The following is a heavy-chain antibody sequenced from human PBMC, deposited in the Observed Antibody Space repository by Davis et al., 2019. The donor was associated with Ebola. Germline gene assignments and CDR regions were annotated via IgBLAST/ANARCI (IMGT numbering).Heavy chain of an antibody. D-gene: IGHD5-18*01. J-gene: IGHJ6*04. V-gene: IGHV6-1*01. CDR2: TYYSSKWYN. CDR3: ARGWLRTGLDV. CDR1: GDSVSSGG. Sequence: PSETLSLTCAISGDSVSSGGWNWIRLSPSRGLEWLGRTYYSSKWYNDYAVSVKSRITINPDPSKNQFSLQLHSVTPEDTALYYCARGWLRTGLDVWGEGTTVTVSS.